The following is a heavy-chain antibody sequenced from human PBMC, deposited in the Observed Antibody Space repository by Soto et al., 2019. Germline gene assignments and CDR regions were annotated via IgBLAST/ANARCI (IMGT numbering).Heavy chain of an antibody. J-gene: IGHJ5*02. V-gene: IGHV4-4*07. CDR2: IFPNGNT. Sequence: SETLSLTCTVSRGYVNTFHWSWVRQPAGKGLEWIGRIFPNGNTDYSPSLKSRVTLSVDTSKNQISLNLTSVTAADMAVYYCGRESAAAGWFDPWGQGTLVTVSS. CDR3: GRESAAAGWFDP. CDR1: RGYVNTFH. D-gene: IGHD6-13*01.